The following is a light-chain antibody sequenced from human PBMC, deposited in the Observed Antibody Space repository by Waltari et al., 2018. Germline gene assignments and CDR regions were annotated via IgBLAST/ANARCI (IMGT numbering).Light chain of an antibody. CDR2: EVS. Sequence: QSALTQPASVSGSPGQSITISCSGTDSDVGAYVFVSWYQQHPGKAPHLIIYEVSNRPSGISNRFSASKSGNTASLTISGRQAEDEADYYCSSYTTSSAPGVFGTGTRVTVL. CDR3: SSYTTSSAPGV. J-gene: IGLJ1*01. CDR1: DSDVGAYVF. V-gene: IGLV2-14*01.